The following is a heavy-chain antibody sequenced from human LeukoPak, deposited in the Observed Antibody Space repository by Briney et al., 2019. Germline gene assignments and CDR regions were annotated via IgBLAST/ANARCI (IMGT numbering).Heavy chain of an antibody. J-gene: IGHJ4*02. V-gene: IGHV3-30*18. D-gene: IGHD2-15*01. CDR2: ISYDGSNK. CDR3: AKASTPGELPYYFDY. Sequence: GGSLRLSCAASGFTFSSYGMHWVRQAPGKGLEWVAVISYDGSNKYYADSVKGRFTISRDNSKNTLYLQMNSLRAEDTAVYYCAKASTPGELPYYFDYWGQGTLVTVSS. CDR1: GFTFSSYG.